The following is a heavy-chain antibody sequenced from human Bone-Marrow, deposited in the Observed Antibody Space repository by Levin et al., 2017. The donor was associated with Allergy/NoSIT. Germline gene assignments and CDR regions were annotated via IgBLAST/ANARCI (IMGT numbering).Heavy chain of an antibody. CDR2: IYPGDSDT. Sequence: GESLKISCKGSGYSFTSYWIGWVRQMPGKGLEWMGIIYPGDSDTRYSPSFQGQVTISADKSISTAYLQWSSLKASDTAMYYCARQGPAYCRSTSCSPNWFDPWGQGTLVTVSS. CDR3: ARQGPAYCRSTSCSPNWFDP. CDR1: GYSFTSYW. V-gene: IGHV5-51*01. D-gene: IGHD2-2*01. J-gene: IGHJ5*02.